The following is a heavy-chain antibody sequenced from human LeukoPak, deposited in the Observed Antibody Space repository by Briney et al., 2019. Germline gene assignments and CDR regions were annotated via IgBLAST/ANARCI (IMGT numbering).Heavy chain of an antibody. J-gene: IGHJ4*02. Sequence: SETLSLTCTVSGGPISSYYWSWIRQPPGKGLEWIGYIYYSGSTNYNPSLKSRVTISVDTSKNQFSLKLSSVTAADTAVYYCARGTLYYYDSSGYYPYFDYWGQGTLVTVSS. CDR2: IYYSGST. CDR1: GGPISSYY. D-gene: IGHD3-22*01. CDR3: ARGTLYYYDSSGYYPYFDY. V-gene: IGHV4-59*01.